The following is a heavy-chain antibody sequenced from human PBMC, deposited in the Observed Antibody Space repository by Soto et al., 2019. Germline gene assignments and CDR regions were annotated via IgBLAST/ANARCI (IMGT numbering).Heavy chain of an antibody. V-gene: IGHV5-51*01. J-gene: IGHJ4*02. CDR2: IYPGDSDT. Sequence: ESLKISCKGSGYSFTSYWIGWVRQMPGKGLEWMGIIYPGDSDTRYSPSFQGQVTISADKSISTAYLQWSSLKASDTAMYYCARTVVQYYYDSRGYYPRYYFDYRGQGTLVTVSS. CDR3: ARTVVQYYYDSRGYYPRYYFDY. CDR1: GYSFTSYW. D-gene: IGHD3-22*01.